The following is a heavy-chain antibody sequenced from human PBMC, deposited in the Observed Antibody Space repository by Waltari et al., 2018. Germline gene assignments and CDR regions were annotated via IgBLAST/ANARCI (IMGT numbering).Heavy chain of an antibody. D-gene: IGHD6-13*01. V-gene: IGHV4-39*07. Sequence: QLQLQESGPGLVKPSETLSLTCTVSGGSISRSSYYWGWIRQPPGKGLEWIGSIYYSGSTYYNPSLKSRVTISVDTSKNQFSLKLSSVTAADTAVYYCARDMSAAGLLANFDYWGQGTLVTVSS. CDR2: IYYSGST. CDR1: GGSISRSSYY. J-gene: IGHJ4*02. CDR3: ARDMSAAGLLANFDY.